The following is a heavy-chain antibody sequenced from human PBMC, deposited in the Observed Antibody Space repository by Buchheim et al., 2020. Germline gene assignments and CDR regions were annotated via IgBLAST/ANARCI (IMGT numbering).Heavy chain of an antibody. J-gene: IGHJ4*02. CDR2: IWFDGSQQ. CDR1: GFDFSTYG. CDR3: ASAGNAAPFDY. V-gene: IGHV3-33*01. Sequence: QVQLVESGGGVVQPGRSLRLSCAVSGFDFSTYGMHWVRQAPGKGLEWLAIIWFDGSQQYYADSVKGRFTISRDNSKNTLYLQMTSLRAEDTAMYYCASAGNAAPFDYWGQGTL. D-gene: IGHD1-1*01.